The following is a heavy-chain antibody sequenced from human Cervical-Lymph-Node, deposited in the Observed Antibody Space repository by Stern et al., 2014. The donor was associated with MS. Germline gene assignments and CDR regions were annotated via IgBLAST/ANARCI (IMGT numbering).Heavy chain of an antibody. Sequence: QVKLVQSGAEVKKPGASVKVSCKASGYTFTSYGISWVRKAPGQGLEWQGWSSAYNVNTNYAQKLQCIVTMTTDTSTSTAYMELRSLRSDDTAVYYCARGLLGSENAFDIWGQGTMVTVSS. CDR2: SSAYNVNT. CDR1: GYTFTSYG. J-gene: IGHJ3*02. V-gene: IGHV1-18*01. D-gene: IGHD2-15*01. CDR3: ARGLLGSENAFDI.